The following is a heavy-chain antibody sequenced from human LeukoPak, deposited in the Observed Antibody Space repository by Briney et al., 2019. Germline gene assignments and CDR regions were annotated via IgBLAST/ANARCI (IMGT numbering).Heavy chain of an antibody. V-gene: IGHV3-11*06. J-gene: IGHJ4*02. Sequence: PGGSLRLSCAASGFTFSDYYMGWIRQAPGKGLEWISYIISTSSYTNYPDSLQGRFTISRDNARNSLYLQMDSLRAEDTAVYYCARRTITAGFGFDYWGQGTLVTVSS. CDR1: GFTFSDYY. CDR3: ARRTITAGFGFDY. CDR2: IISTSSYT. D-gene: IGHD5-12*01.